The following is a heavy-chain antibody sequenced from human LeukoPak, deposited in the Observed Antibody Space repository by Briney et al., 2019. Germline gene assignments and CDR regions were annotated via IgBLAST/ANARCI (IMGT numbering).Heavy chain of an antibody. J-gene: IGHJ4*02. CDR1: GYTFPNYA. CDR2: VNTNTGNP. Sequence: ASVEVSCQASGYTFPNYAMNWVRTAPGQGLEWMGWVNTNTGNPTYAQGFTGRFVFSLDTSVSTAYLQISSLKAEDTAVYYCARASKRMEHHWGQGTLVTVSS. D-gene: IGHD1-26*01. V-gene: IGHV7-4-1*02. CDR3: ARASKRMEHH.